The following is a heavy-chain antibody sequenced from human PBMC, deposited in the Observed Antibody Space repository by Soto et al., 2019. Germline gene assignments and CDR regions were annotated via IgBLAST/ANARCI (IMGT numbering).Heavy chain of an antibody. Sequence: PSETLSLTCAVSGGSISSGGYSWSWIRQPPGKGLEWIGYIYHSGSTYYNPSPKSRVTISVDTSKNQFSLKLSSVTAADTAVYYCARGMKYYYDSSGRVGPRAFDIWGQGTMVTVSS. V-gene: IGHV4-30-2*05. J-gene: IGHJ3*02. CDR3: ARGMKYYYDSSGRVGPRAFDI. CDR1: GGSISSGGYS. CDR2: IYHSGST. D-gene: IGHD3-22*01.